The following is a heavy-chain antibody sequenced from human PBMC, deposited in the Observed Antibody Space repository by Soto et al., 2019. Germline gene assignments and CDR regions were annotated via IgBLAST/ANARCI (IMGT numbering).Heavy chain of an antibody. CDR1: GGTISSYY. CDR3: ASTVHCGGDCYSGYFDY. D-gene: IGHD2-21*02. Sequence: PSETLSLTCTVSGGTISSYYWSWIRQTTGKGLEWIGYIYYSGSTNYNPSLKSRVTISVDTSKNQFSLKLSSVTAADTAVYYCASTVHCGGDCYSGYFDYWGQGTLVTVS. CDR2: IYYSGST. V-gene: IGHV4-59*01. J-gene: IGHJ4*02.